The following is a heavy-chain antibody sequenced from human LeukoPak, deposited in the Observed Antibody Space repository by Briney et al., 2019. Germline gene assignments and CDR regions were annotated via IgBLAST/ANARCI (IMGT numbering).Heavy chain of an antibody. D-gene: IGHD1-26*01. CDR3: ARLGWELGNWDY. V-gene: IGHV3-33*01. CDR1: GFTFSSYG. J-gene: IGHJ4*02. CDR2: IWYDGSNK. Sequence: GGSLRLSCAASGFTFSSYGMHWVRQAPGKGLERGAVIWYDGSNKYYAESVKGRFTISRDNSKNTLYLQMNSLRAEDTAVYYCARLGWELGNWDYWGQGTLVTVSS.